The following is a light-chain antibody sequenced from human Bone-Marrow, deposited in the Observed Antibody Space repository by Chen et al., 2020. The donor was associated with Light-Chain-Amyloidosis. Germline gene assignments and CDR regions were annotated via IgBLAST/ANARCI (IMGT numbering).Light chain of an antibody. CDR1: QSVSSY. CDR2: DAS. Sequence: EIVLTQSPATLSLSPGERATLSCRASQSVSSYLAWYQQKPGQAPRLLIYDASNRATGIPARFSGSGSGTDLTLTISSLEPEDCAVDYCQQRSNWPPFTFGGGTKVEIK. J-gene: IGKJ4*01. CDR3: QQRSNWPPFT. V-gene: IGKV3-11*01.